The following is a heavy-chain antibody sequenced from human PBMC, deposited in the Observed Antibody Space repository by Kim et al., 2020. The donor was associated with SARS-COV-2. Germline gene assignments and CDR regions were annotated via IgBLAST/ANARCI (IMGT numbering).Heavy chain of an antibody. J-gene: IGHJ4*02. CDR2: TKQDGSAR. CDR1: GFSFSNYW. CDR3: ARDLFYFQSSGYYASDY. V-gene: IGHV3-7*01. Sequence: GGSLRLSCEASGFSFSNYWMSWVRQAPGKGLEWLANTKQDGSARYYVDFVEGRFTISRDNAKNSLYLQMNSLRAEDTAVYYCARDLFYFQSSGYYASDYWSRGTLVTVSS. D-gene: IGHD3-22*01.